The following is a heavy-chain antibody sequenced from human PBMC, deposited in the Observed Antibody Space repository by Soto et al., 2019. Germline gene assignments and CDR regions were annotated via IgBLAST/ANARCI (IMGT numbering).Heavy chain of an antibody. CDR3: VSGYERDWFDP. CDR1: GFAFGSYA. J-gene: IGHJ5*02. CDR2: ISSTGGST. V-gene: IGHV3-23*01. D-gene: IGHD5-12*01. Sequence: PGGSLRLCCAASGFAFGSYAMSWVRQAPGKGLEWVSAISSTGGSTYYADSVKGRFTISRDNSKNTLYLQIDSLRAEDTAVYYCVSGYERDWFDPWGQGTLVTVSS.